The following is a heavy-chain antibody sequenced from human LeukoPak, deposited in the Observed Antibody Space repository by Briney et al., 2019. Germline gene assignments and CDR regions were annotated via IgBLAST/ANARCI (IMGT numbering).Heavy chain of an antibody. CDR3: AILTRRDGNNPFDY. CDR1: GFTFSSYA. V-gene: IGHV3-23*01. Sequence: GGSLRLSCAASGFTFSSYAMSWARQAPGKGLEWVSGISGSGGSTYYADSVKDRFTISRDNSKNTLSLQVNSLRAEDTAVYYCAILTRRDGNNPFDYWGQGTLVTVSS. CDR2: ISGSGGST. D-gene: IGHD5-24*01. J-gene: IGHJ4*02.